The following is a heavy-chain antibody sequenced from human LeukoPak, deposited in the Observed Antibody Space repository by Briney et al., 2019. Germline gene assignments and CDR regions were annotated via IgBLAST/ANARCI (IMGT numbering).Heavy chain of an antibody. CDR3: AKMYGYSYGHIDY. CDR2: ISGSGGST. J-gene: IGHJ4*02. CDR1: GFTFSSYS. D-gene: IGHD5-18*01. Sequence: GGSLRLSCAASGFTFSSYSMNWVRQAPGKGLEWVSAISGSGGSTYYADSVKGRFTISRDNSKNTLYLQMNSLRAEDTAVYYCAKMYGYSYGHIDYWGQGTLVTVST. V-gene: IGHV3-23*01.